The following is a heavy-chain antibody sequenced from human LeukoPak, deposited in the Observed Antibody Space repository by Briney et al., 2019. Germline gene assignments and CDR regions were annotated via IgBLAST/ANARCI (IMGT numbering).Heavy chain of an antibody. CDR2: INHNGNVN. V-gene: IGHV3-7*01. D-gene: IGHD6-13*01. J-gene: IGHJ4*02. Sequence: GGSLRLSCAASGFTFSSYWMNWARQAPGKGLEWVASINHNGNVNYYVDSVKGRFTISRDNPKNSLYLQINSLRAEDTAVYYCGRLAHNAWYAIDYWGQGTLVTVSS. CDR3: GRLAHNAWYAIDY. CDR1: GFTFSSYW.